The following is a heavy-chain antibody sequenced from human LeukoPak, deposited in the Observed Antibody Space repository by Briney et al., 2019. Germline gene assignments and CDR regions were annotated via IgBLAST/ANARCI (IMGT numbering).Heavy chain of an antibody. Sequence: GGSLRLSCAASGFTFSPYWMHWVRQVPGKGLVWVSDINSDGTITHYADSVKGRFTVSRDYAQDTLYLQMNSLRAEDTAVYYCARGTALQDYWGQGTLVTVSS. CDR3: ARGTALQDY. CDR2: INSDGTIT. J-gene: IGHJ4*02. D-gene: IGHD2-2*02. V-gene: IGHV3-74*01. CDR1: GFTFSPYW.